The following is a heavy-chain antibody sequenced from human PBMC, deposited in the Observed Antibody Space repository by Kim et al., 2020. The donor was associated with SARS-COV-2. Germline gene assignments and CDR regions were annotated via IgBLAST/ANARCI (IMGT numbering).Heavy chain of an antibody. CDR3: ARGLFWSGYPFDY. V-gene: IGHV4-39*01. Sequence: SETLSLTCTVSGGSISSSSYYWGWIRQPPGKGLEWIGSIYYSGSTYYNPSLKSRVTISVDTSKNQFSLKLSSVTAADTAVYYCARGLFWSGYPFDYWGQGTLVTVSS. CDR2: IYYSGST. D-gene: IGHD3-3*01. CDR1: GGSISSSSYY. J-gene: IGHJ4*02.